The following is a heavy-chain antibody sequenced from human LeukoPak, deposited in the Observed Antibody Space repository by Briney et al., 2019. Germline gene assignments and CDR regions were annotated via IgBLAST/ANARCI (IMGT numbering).Heavy chain of an antibody. D-gene: IGHD2-8*01. V-gene: IGHV3-23*01. Sequence: GGSLRLSCAASGCSFSNYAMNWVRQAPGKGLEWVSTITGSGGSTHYADSVKGRFTISRDNSKNTLYLQMNSLRADDTAVYYCAKGLKPAMASRSNYFDYWGQGALVTVSS. CDR2: ITGSGGST. J-gene: IGHJ4*02. CDR3: AKGLKPAMASRSNYFDY. CDR1: GCSFSNYA.